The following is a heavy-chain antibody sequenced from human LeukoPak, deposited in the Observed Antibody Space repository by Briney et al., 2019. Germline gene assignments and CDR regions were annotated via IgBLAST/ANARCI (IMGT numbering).Heavy chain of an antibody. V-gene: IGHV4-30-2*01. D-gene: IGHD4-17*01. Sequence: SETLSLTCAVSGGSISSGGYSWSWIRQPPGKGLEWIGYIYHSGSTYYNPSLTSRVTISLDTSKNQFSLKLSSVTAADTAVYYCARQASTVKVDYWGQGTLVTVSS. CDR3: ARQASTVKVDY. CDR2: IYHSGST. J-gene: IGHJ4*02. CDR1: GGSISSGGYS.